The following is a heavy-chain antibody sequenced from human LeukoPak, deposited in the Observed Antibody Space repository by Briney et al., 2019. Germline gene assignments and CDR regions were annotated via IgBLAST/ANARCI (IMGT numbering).Heavy chain of an antibody. J-gene: IGHJ4*02. Sequence: GESMKISCTGSGYKFTNYWISWVRQMPGKGLEWMGVIYPGDSETKNNPSFQGQVTMSADTSINTSYLQWSTLKAADTAMYYCARPRIRPFYPDYWGQGNLVTVSS. CDR1: GYKFTNYW. CDR2: IYPGDSET. CDR3: ARPRIRPFYPDY. D-gene: IGHD2-21*01. V-gene: IGHV5-51*01.